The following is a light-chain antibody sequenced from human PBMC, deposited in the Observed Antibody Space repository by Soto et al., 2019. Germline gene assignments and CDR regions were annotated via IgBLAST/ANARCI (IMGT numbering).Light chain of an antibody. J-gene: IGKJ3*01. Sequence: EIVMTQSPATLSVSPGERATLSCRASQSVSSNLAWYQQKPGQAPRLLIYGASTRATGIPARFSGSGSGTEFTLTISSLQSEDFAVYYCQPYNNWPFTFGHGTKVDIK. V-gene: IGKV3-15*01. CDR3: QPYNNWPFT. CDR2: GAS. CDR1: QSVSSN.